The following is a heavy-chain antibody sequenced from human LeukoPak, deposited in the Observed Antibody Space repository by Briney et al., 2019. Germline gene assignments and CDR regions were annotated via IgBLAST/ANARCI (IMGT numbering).Heavy chain of an antibody. V-gene: IGHV1-46*01. CDR2: INPSGGST. J-gene: IGHJ4*02. CDR1: GYTFTSYY. D-gene: IGHD6-13*01. CDR3: ARSQLDYYFDY. Sequence: GASVKVSCKASGYTFTSYYMHWVRQAPGQGLEWMGIINPSGGSTSYAQKFQGRVTMTRDMSTSTVYMELSSLRSEDTAVYYCARSQLDYYFDYWGQGTLVTVSS.